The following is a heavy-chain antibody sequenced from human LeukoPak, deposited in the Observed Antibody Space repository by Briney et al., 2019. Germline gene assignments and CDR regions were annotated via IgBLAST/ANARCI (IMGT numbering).Heavy chain of an antibody. J-gene: IGHJ5*02. D-gene: IGHD6-6*01. CDR3: AALDSSSGWFDP. CDR2: IHYGGST. CDR1: GTSISSSGYF. Sequence: SETLSLTCSVSGTSISSSGYFWCWIRQPPGKGLQWIGSIHYGGSTFYNPSLKSRVTISQDTSKDQFSLKLTSVPAADTAVYYCAALDSSSGWFDPWGRGILVTVSS. V-gene: IGHV4-39*01.